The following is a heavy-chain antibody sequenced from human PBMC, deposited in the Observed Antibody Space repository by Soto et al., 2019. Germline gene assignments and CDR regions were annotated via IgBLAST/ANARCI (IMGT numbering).Heavy chain of an antibody. V-gene: IGHV3-11*06. J-gene: IGHJ6*02. CDR3: AREGPDSSSWNFYGMDV. CDR1: GFNFSDYY. CDR2: ISSTSSYT. Sequence: QVQFLESGGGLVKPGGSLRLSCAASGFNFSDYYMSWIRQAPGKGLEWVSCISSTSSYTHFGDYVKGRFSISRDNARNSLYLQMDSLRVEDTGVYYCAREGPDSSSWNFYGMDVGGQGTTVIVSS. D-gene: IGHD6-13*01.